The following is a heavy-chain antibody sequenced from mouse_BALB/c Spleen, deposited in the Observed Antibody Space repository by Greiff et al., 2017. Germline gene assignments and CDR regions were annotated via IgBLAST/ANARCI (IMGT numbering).Heavy chain of an antibody. D-gene: IGHD1-1*01. CDR3: ARDTTVNWYFDV. CDR1: GFNIKDTY. V-gene: IGHV14-3*02. Sequence: EVQLQQSGAELVKPGASVKLSCTASGFNIKDTYMHWVKQRPEQGLEWIGRIDPANGNTKYDPKFQGKATITADTSSNTAYLQLSSLTSEDTAVYYCARDTTVNWYFDVWGAGTTVTVSS. J-gene: IGHJ1*01. CDR2: IDPANGNT.